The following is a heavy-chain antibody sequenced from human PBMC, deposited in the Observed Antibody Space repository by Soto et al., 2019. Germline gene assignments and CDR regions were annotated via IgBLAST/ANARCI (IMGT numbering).Heavy chain of an antibody. CDR2: TYHSGST. CDR1: GGSISSYNW. Sequence: NPSETLSLTCAVSGGSISSYNWWSLVRQPPGRGLEWIGETYHSGSTTYSQALKSRVTISVDKSKNQFSLKLSSVTAADTAVYYCARRSDSTDSFHFDYWGQGILVTVSS. J-gene: IGHJ4*02. V-gene: IGHV4-4*02. D-gene: IGHD2-21*02. CDR3: ARRSDSTDSFHFDY.